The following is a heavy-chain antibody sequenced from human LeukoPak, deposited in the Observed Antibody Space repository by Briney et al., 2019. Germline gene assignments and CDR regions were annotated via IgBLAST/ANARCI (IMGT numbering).Heavy chain of an antibody. Sequence: ASVKVSCKASGYTFTGYYMHWVRQAPGQGLEWMGWINPNSGGTNYAQKFQGRVTMTRDTSISTAYMELSRLRSDDTAVSYCARVRCSSTSCYNYYYYYYMDVWGKGTTVTVSS. J-gene: IGHJ6*03. CDR1: GYTFTGYY. V-gene: IGHV1-2*02. CDR3: ARVRCSSTSCYNYYYYYYMDV. CDR2: INPNSGGT. D-gene: IGHD2-2*02.